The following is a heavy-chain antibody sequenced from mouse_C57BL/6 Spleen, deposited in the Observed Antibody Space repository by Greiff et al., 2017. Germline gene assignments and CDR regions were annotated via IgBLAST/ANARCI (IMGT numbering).Heavy chain of an antibody. Sequence: QVQLQQSGPELVKPGASVKISCKASGYSFTSYYIHWVKQRPGQGLEWIGWIYPGSGNTKYNEKFKGKATLTADTSSSTAYMQLSSLASEDSAVYYCAYYGSSYAWFAYWGQGTLVTVSA. D-gene: IGHD1-1*01. V-gene: IGHV1-66*01. CDR2: IYPGSGNT. CDR3: AYYGSSYAWFAY. CDR1: GYSFTSYY. J-gene: IGHJ3*01.